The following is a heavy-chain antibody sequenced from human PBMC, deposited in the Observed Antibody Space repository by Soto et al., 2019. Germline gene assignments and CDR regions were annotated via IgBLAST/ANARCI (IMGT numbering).Heavy chain of an antibody. Sequence: GGSLRLSCAASGFTFSSYWMSWVRQAPGKGLEWVANIKQDGSEKYYVDSVKGRFTISRDNAKNSLYLQMNSLRAEDTAVYYCARVGIVVVPAADYYYYYMDVWGKGTTVTVSS. CDR2: IKQDGSEK. D-gene: IGHD2-2*03. CDR1: GFTFSSYW. CDR3: ARVGIVVVPAADYYYYYMDV. V-gene: IGHV3-7*01. J-gene: IGHJ6*03.